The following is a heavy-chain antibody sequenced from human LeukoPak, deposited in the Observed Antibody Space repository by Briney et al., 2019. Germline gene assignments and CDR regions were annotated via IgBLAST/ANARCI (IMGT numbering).Heavy chain of an antibody. J-gene: IGHJ4*02. Sequence: GRSLRLSCAASGFTFSSYGMHWVRQAPGKGLEWVANIKQDGSEKYYVDSVKGRFTISRDNAKNSLYLQMNSLRAEDTAVYYCARDHRTFWGSYRPPSSTDYWGQGTLVTVSS. CDR2: IKQDGSEK. CDR1: GFTFSSYG. CDR3: ARDHRTFWGSYRPPSSTDY. V-gene: IGHV3-7*01. D-gene: IGHD3-16*02.